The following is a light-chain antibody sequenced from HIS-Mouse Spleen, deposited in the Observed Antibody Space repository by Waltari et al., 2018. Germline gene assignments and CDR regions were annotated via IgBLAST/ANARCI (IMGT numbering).Light chain of an antibody. CDR2: EGS. Sequence: QSALTHPASVSGSPGQSLTISCPGPSSDVGSYNLVSWYQQHPGKAPKLMIYEGSKRPSGVSNRFSGSKSGNTASLTISGLQAEDEADYYCCSYAGSSTYVFGTGTKVTVL. V-gene: IGLV2-23*01. CDR3: CSYAGSSTYV. J-gene: IGLJ1*01. CDR1: SSDVGSYNL.